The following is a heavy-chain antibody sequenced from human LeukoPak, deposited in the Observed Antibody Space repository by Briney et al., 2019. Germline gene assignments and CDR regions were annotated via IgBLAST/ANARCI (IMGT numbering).Heavy chain of an antibody. V-gene: IGHV3-48*01. Sequence: PGGSLRLSCAASGFTFSSYSMNWVRQAPGKGLEWVSYISSSSSTIYYADSVKGRFTISRDNAKNSLYLQMNSLRAEDTAVYYCARVNPNYYFDYWGQGTLVTVSS. D-gene: IGHD1-14*01. CDR3: ARVNPNYYFDY. CDR1: GFTFSSYS. CDR2: ISSSSSTI. J-gene: IGHJ4*02.